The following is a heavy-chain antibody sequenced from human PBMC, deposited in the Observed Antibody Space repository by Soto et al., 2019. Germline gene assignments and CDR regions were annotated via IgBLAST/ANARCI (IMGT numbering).Heavy chain of an antibody. CDR3: AAPPNYYDSSGYRDY. V-gene: IGHV3-23*01. Sequence: EVQLLESGGGLVQPGGSLRLSCAASGLTFSSYAMSWVRQAPGKGLEWVSAISGSGGSTYYADSVKGRFTISRDNSKNTLYLQMNSLRAEDTAVYYCAAPPNYYDSSGYRDYWGQGTLVTVSS. D-gene: IGHD3-22*01. CDR1: GLTFSSYA. CDR2: ISGSGGST. J-gene: IGHJ4*02.